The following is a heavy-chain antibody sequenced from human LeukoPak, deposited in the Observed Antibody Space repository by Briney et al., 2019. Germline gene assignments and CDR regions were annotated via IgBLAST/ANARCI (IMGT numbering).Heavy chain of an antibody. CDR2: INHSGST. V-gene: IGHV4-34*01. CDR1: GGSFSGYY. CDR3: ARGFGLQTKFNYHYGMDV. Sequence: SETLSLTCAVYGGSFSGYYWSWIRQPPGKGLEWIGEINHSGSTNYNPSLKSRVTISVDTSKNQFSLKLSSVTAADTAVYYCARGFGLQTKFNYHYGMDVWGQGTTVTVSS. D-gene: IGHD3-10*01. J-gene: IGHJ6*02.